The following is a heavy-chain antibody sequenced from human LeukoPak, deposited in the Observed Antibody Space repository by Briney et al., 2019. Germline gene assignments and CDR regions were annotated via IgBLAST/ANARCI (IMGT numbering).Heavy chain of an antibody. J-gene: IGHJ4*02. V-gene: IGHV4-59*01. D-gene: IGHD3-22*01. CDR2: IYYSGST. Sequence: PSETLSLTCTVSGGSISSYYWSWIRQPPGKGLEWIGYIYYSGSTNYNPSLKSRVTISVDTSKNQFSLKLSSVTAADTAVYYCARGGWNKSDYWGQGTLVTVSS. CDR3: ARGGWNKSDY. CDR1: GGSISSYY.